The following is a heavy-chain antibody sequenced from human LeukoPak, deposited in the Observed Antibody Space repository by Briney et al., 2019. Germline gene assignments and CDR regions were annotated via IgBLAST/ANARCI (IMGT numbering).Heavy chain of an antibody. CDR2: ISGSGGRT. CDR3: AKEWMGGTTGQYYYYGMDV. CDR1: GFTFSSYA. J-gene: IGHJ6*02. Sequence: PGGSLRLSCAASGFTFSSYAMSWVRQAPGKGLEWVSAISGSGGRTYYADSVKGRFTISRDNSKDTLYLQMNSLRAEDTAVYYCAKEWMGGTTGQYYYYGMDVWGQGTTVTVSS. D-gene: IGHD1-1*01. V-gene: IGHV3-23*01.